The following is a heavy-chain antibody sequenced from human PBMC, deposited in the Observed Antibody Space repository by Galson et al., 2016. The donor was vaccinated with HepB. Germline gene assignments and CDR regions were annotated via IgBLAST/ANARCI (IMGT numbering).Heavy chain of an antibody. D-gene: IGHD2-15*01. CDR3: ARGPGISHRSFQH. V-gene: IGHV1-69*13. Sequence: SVKVSCKASGGTFSSWAISWVRQAPGQGLEWMGGIIPIFGSANYAQEFQGRVTITEDESTRTAYMELSSLRSEDTAVYYCARGPGISHRSFQHWGQGTLATVSS. J-gene: IGHJ1*01. CDR1: GGTFSSWA. CDR2: IIPIFGSA.